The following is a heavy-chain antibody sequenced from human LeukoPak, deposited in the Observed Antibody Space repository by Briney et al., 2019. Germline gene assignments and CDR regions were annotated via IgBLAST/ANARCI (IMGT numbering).Heavy chain of an antibody. CDR1: GGSISSSSYY. J-gene: IGHJ4*02. CDR2: VYYSGST. V-gene: IGHV4-39*01. CDR3: ARLAYSSNFDY. D-gene: IGHD3-16*01. Sequence: ETLSLTCTVSGGSISSSSYYWAWIRQPPGKGLEWIGSVYYSGSTYYNPSLKSRVTISVDASKSQFSLKLSSVTAADTAVYYCARLAYSSNFDYWGQGTLVTVSS.